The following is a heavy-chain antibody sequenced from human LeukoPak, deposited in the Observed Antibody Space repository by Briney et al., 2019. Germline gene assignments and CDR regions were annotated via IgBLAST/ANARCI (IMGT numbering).Heavy chain of an antibody. Sequence: SETLSLTCTVSGGSISRSRDYWGWIRQPPGKGLEWIGHIYDNGVTYNNPSLKSRVIISVDTSKNQISLKLKSVTAADTAVYYCARGDYIWGSYRHNGFDVWGQGTLVTVSS. CDR2: IYDNGVT. D-gene: IGHD3-16*02. CDR3: ARGDYIWGSYRHNGFDV. J-gene: IGHJ3*01. V-gene: IGHV4-30-4*07. CDR1: GGSISRSRDY.